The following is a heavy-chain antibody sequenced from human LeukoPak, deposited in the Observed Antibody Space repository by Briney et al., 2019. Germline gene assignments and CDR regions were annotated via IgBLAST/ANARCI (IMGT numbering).Heavy chain of an antibody. D-gene: IGHD4-17*01. CDR1: GGTFSRDT. CDR2: ITPILGTA. V-gene: IGHV1-69*13. CDR3: ARDRGRYGDHLGWFDP. Sequence: ASVKVSCKAFGGTFSRDTFSWVRHAPGTGLEWMGGITPILGTANYAQKLQDRVTITADESTSTVYMEMSSLRFDDTAVYYCARDRGRYGDHLGWFDPWGQGTLVTVSS. J-gene: IGHJ5*02.